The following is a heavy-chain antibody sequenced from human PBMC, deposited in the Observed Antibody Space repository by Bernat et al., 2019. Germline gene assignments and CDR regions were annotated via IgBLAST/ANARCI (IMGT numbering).Heavy chain of an antibody. D-gene: IGHD1-26*01. Sequence: QVQLVESGGGVVQAGGSLRLSCAMSGFSFSTYSLHWVRQAPDKGLEWVAFIQNDGNDKYYADSVKGRFTISRDNAKNSLYLQMNSLRIEDTAVYYCARDSNSESSKTIDYWGQGTLVTVSS. V-gene: IGHV3-30*02. CDR1: GFSFSTYS. J-gene: IGHJ4*02. CDR3: ARDSNSESSKTIDY. CDR2: IQNDGNDK.